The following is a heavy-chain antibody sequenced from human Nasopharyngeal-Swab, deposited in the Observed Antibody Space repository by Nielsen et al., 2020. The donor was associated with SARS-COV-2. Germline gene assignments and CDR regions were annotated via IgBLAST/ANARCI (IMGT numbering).Heavy chain of an antibody. V-gene: IGHV3-9*01. Sequence: GGSLRLSCAASGFTFDDCAMHWVRQAPGKGLEWVSGISWNSGSIGYADSVKGRFTISRDNAKNSLYLQMNSLRAEDTALYYCAKGRPYCSGGSCSLDYWGQGTLVTVSS. J-gene: IGHJ4*02. CDR1: GFTFDDCA. D-gene: IGHD2-15*01. CDR2: ISWNSGSI. CDR3: AKGRPYCSGGSCSLDY.